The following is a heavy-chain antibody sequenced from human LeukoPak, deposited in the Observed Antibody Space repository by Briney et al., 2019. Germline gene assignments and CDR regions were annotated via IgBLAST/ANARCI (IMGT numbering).Heavy chain of an antibody. CDR3: ARDYGPRYCSSTSCSNWFDP. CDR2: ISSSGSTI. CDR1: GFTFSDYY. Sequence: GGSLRLSCAASGFTFSDYYMSWIRQAPGKGLEWVSYISSSGSTIYYADSVKGRFTISRDNAKNSLYLQMNSLRAEDTAAYYCARDYGPRYCSSTSCSNWFDPWGQGTLVTVSS. V-gene: IGHV3-11*01. J-gene: IGHJ5*02. D-gene: IGHD2-2*01.